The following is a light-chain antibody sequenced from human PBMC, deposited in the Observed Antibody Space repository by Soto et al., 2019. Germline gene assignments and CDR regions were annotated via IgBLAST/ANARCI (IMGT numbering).Light chain of an antibody. J-gene: IGKJ2*01. CDR3: QNYNSAPNP. CDR2: AAS. CDR1: QAISNY. V-gene: IGKV1-27*01. Sequence: DIQMNQSPSSLSASVGDRVTITCRASQAISNYLAWYPQKPGKVPKLLIYAASTLQKGVQSRLSGRGSGTLFTVTISSRQPEHVVPCYCQNYNSAPNPFGRGTRLEIK.